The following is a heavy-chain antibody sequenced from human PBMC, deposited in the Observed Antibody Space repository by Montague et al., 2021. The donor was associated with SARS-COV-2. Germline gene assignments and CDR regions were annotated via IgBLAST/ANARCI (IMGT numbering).Heavy chain of an antibody. Sequence: SETLSLTCTVSGGSISSSSYYWGWIRQPPGKGLEWIGSIYYSGSTYYNPSLKSRVTITVDTTKNQCSLKLRSVTAADTAVYYCARHPSITIFGVVITPSWFDAWGQGTLVTVSS. CDR3: ARHPSITIFGVVITPSWFDA. D-gene: IGHD3-3*01. V-gene: IGHV4-39*01. J-gene: IGHJ5*01. CDR1: GGSISSSSYY. CDR2: IYYSGST.